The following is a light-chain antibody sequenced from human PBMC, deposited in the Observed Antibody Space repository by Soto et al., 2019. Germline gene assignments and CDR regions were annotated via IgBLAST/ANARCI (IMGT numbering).Light chain of an antibody. Sequence: EVVFTASSRTPPPPPGQRAPPSWRASQSVSNNYLAWYQQKPGQAPRLLIYGASNRATGIPDRFSGSGSGTDFTLTISRLEPEDFAVYYCQQYGSSGTFGQGTKVDIK. CDR3: QQYGSSGT. CDR2: GAS. V-gene: IGKV3-20*01. CDR1: QSVSNNY. J-gene: IGKJ1*01.